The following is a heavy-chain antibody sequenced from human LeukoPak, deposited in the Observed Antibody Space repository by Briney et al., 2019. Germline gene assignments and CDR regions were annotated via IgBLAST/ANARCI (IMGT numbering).Heavy chain of an antibody. CDR2: ISGSSGPT. Sequence: LSLTCTVSGGSISSGGYYWSWVRQAPGKGLEWVSAISGSSGPTHYADSVKGRFTISRDNSKNTLYLQMNSLRAEDTAVYYCASDIDDYNTLPPLFQHWGQGTLVTVSS. D-gene: IGHD5-24*01. CDR3: ASDIDDYNTLPPLFQH. J-gene: IGHJ1*01. V-gene: IGHV3-23*01. CDR1: GGSISSGGYY.